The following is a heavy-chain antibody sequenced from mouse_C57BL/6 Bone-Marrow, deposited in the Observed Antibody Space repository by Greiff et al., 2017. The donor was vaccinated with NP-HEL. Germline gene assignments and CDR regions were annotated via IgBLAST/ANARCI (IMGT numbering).Heavy chain of an antibody. V-gene: IGHV1-54*01. CDR1: GYAFTNYL. J-gene: IGHJ3*01. D-gene: IGHD1-1*01. Sequence: QVQLQQSGAELVRPGTSVKVSCKASGYAFTNYLIEWVKQRPGQGLEWIGVINPGSGGTNYNEKFKGKATLTADKSSSTAYMQLSSLTSEDSAVYFCARRGSSYPGFAYWGQGTLVTVSA. CDR2: INPGSGGT. CDR3: ARRGSSYPGFAY.